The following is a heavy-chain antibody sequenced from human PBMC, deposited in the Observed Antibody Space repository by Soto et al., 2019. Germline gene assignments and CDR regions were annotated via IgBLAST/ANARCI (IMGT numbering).Heavy chain of an antibody. CDR2: IYFRGNT. CDR1: GDSISRIDYY. CDR3: AREGGSYDSGGYLIRGAFDI. Sequence: QVQLQESGPGLVKPSQTLSLTCSVSGDSISRIDYYWTWIRQHTEKALEWIGNIYFRGNTYYSPSLESRLTISVDTSKNQFSLKLTSVTAADTAVYYCAREGGSYDSGGYLIRGAFDIWGQGTMVTVSS. J-gene: IGHJ3*02. V-gene: IGHV4-31*03. D-gene: IGHD3-22*01.